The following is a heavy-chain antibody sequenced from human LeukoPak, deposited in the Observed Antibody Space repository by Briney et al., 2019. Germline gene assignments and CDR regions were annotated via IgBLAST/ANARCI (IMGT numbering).Heavy chain of an antibody. Sequence: GGSLRLSCAASGFTFSSYAMSWVRQAPGKGLEWVAVISYDGSNKYYADSVKGRFTISRDNSKNTLYLQMNSLRAEDTAVYYCAKAGGSGWYPDFDYWGQGTLVTVSS. D-gene: IGHD6-19*01. CDR1: GFTFSSYA. V-gene: IGHV3-30*18. CDR2: ISYDGSNK. CDR3: AKAGGSGWYPDFDY. J-gene: IGHJ4*02.